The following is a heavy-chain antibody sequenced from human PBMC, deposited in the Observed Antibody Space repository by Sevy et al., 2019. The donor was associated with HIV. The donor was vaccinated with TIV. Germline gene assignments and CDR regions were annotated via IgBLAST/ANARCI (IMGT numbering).Heavy chain of an antibody. D-gene: IGHD3-22*01. Sequence: GGSLRLSCAASEFTFSSYAMNWVRQAPGKGLEWVSTIFGSGGGTYYADSVKGRFTISRDNSKNTLYLQMNSLRAEDTAVYYCAGGRYDSSGSFDAFDIWGQGTMVTVSS. CDR2: IFGSGGGT. J-gene: IGHJ3*02. CDR1: EFTFSSYA. V-gene: IGHV3-23*01. CDR3: AGGRYDSSGSFDAFDI.